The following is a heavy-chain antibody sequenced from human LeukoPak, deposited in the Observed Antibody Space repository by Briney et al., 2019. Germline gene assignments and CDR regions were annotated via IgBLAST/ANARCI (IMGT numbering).Heavy chain of an antibody. V-gene: IGHV3-53*01. J-gene: IGHJ4*02. Sequence: GGSLRLSCAASGFTVSSNYMSWVRQAPGKGLEWVSVIYSGGSTYYADSVKGRFTISRDNSKNTLYLQMNSLRAEDTAVYYCARDAYYDSSGYSDYWGQGTLVTVSS. CDR2: IYSGGST. D-gene: IGHD3-22*01. CDR1: GFTVSSNY. CDR3: ARDAYYDSSGYSDY.